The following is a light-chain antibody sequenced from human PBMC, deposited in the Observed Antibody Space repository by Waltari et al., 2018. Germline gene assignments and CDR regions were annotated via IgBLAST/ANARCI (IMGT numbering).Light chain of an antibody. CDR2: GAS. CDR3: QQYNKWPPWA. J-gene: IGKJ1*01. Sequence: EIVMTQSPATLSVSPGERATLPCRASQSVSSNLAWYQQKPCQAPRLLIYGASTRATGIPARFSGSGSGTDFTLTISSLQSEDFALYYCQQYNKWPPWAFGQGTKVEIK. V-gene: IGKV3-15*01. CDR1: QSVSSN.